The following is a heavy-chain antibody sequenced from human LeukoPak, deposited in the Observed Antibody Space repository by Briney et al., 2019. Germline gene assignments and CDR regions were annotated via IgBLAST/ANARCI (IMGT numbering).Heavy chain of an antibody. J-gene: IGHJ5*02. CDR3: ARISGSYSRGHNWFDP. CDR1: GFTFSSYG. Sequence: QPGRSLRLSCAASGFTFSSYGMHWVRQAPGKGLEWVAVIWYDGSNKYYADSVKGRFTISRDNSKNTLYLQMNSLRAEDTAVYYCARISGSYSRGHNWFDPWGQGTLVTVSS. CDR2: IWYDGSNK. V-gene: IGHV3-33*01. D-gene: IGHD1-26*01.